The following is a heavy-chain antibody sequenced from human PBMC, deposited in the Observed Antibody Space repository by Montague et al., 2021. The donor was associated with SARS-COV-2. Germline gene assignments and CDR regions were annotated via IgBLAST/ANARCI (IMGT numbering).Heavy chain of an antibody. Sequence: CAISGDSVADNRAAWDENRHAPSRGLEWLGRTYYGSKWYYDYAVSVKSRMTISPDTSKNQFSLQLSSVTPEDRAVYYCARDPRYSLSWSFDYWGQGTLVTVYS. CDR2: TYYGSKWYY. V-gene: IGHV6-1*01. J-gene: IGHJ4*02. D-gene: IGHD6-13*01. CDR3: ARDPRYSLSWSFDY. CDR1: GDSVADNRAA.